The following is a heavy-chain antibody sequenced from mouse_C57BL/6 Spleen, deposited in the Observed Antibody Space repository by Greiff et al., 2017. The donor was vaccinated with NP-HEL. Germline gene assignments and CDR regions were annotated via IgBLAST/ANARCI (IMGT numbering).Heavy chain of an antibody. V-gene: IGHV1-82*01. D-gene: IGHD1-1*01. CDR1: GYAFSSSW. CDR2: LYPGDGDT. J-gene: IGHJ2*01. CDR3: AREERYYFDY. Sequence: VQLQQSGPELVKPGASVKISCKASGYAFSSSWMNWVKQRPGKGLEWIGRLYPGDGDTNYNGKFKGKATLTADKSSSTAYMQLSSLTSEDSAVYFCAREERYYFDYWGQGTTLTVSS.